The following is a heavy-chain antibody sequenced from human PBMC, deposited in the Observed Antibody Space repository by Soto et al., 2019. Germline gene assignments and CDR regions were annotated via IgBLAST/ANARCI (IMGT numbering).Heavy chain of an antibody. D-gene: IGHD6-6*01. Sequence: EVQLLESGGGLLQPGGSLRLSCAASGFAFSSYAMSWVRRAPGKGLEWVSTIRGSDSSTYYANSVQGRFTISRDNSKNTVYLQMGSLRPEDMAVYYCARRARPDFYYMDVWGKGTTVTVSS. CDR2: IRGSDSST. V-gene: IGHV3-23*01. J-gene: IGHJ6*03. CDR1: GFAFSSYA. CDR3: ARRARPDFYYMDV.